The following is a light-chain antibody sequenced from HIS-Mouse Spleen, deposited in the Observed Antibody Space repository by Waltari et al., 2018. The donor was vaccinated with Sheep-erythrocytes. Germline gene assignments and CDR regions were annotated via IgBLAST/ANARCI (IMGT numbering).Light chain of an antibody. Sequence: QSPPTQSASVPGALGQSITISCTVTRGEAGSDNLVSSYQQHPGTAPTHMIYEGRKRPSGVSNRFSGSDSAHTAALITSSVQDADDADYYCCSYAGSSNPWVFGGGTKLTVL. CDR1: RGEAGSDNL. J-gene: IGLJ3*02. V-gene: IGLV2-23*01. CDR2: EGR. CDR3: CSYAGSSNPWV.